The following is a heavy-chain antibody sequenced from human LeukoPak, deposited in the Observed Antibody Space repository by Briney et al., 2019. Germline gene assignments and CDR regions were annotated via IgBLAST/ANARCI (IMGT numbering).Heavy chain of an antibody. CDR3: AKDNDILTGYPRFDY. Sequence: GGSLRLSCAASGFTFGSYAMSWARQAPGRGLEWVSTISGSGGSTFYADSVRGRFTISRDNSKNTLYLQMNSLRAEDTAVYYCAKDNDILTGYPRFDYWGQGTLVTVSS. CDR2: ISGSGGST. CDR1: GFTFGSYA. J-gene: IGHJ4*02. V-gene: IGHV3-23*01. D-gene: IGHD3-9*01.